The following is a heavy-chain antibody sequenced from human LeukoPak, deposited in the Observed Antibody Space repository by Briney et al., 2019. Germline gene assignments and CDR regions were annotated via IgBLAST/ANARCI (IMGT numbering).Heavy chain of an antibody. CDR3: ARGVEDSSGYYSYSDC. V-gene: IGHV4-59*01. Sequence: SETLSLTCAVYGGSFSGYYWSWLRQPPGKGLEWVGYIYYSGSSNYNPSLKSRVTISVDRSKNQYSLKLSSVTAADTAVYYCARGVEDSSGYYSYSDCWGQGTLVTVSS. J-gene: IGHJ4*02. CDR1: GGSFSGYY. D-gene: IGHD3-22*01. CDR2: IYYSGSS.